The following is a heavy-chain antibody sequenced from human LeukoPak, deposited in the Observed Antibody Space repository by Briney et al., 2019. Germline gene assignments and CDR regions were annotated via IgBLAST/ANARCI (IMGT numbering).Heavy chain of an antibody. CDR3: ARTTDYSSGFDY. J-gene: IGHJ4*02. CDR1: GFTFSTYT. V-gene: IGHV3-21*01. D-gene: IGHD6-19*01. CDR2: ISSSNTYI. Sequence: GGSLRLSCATSGFTFSTYTMNWVRQAPGKGLEWVSSISSSNTYIYYADSVKGRFTISRENAKNSLYLQMNTLRADDTAVYYCARTTDYSSGFDYWGQGTLVTVSS.